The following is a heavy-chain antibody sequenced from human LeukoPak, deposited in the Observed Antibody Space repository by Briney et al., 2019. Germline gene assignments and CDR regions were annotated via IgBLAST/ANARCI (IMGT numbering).Heavy chain of an antibody. Sequence: SETLSLTCAVYGGSFSGYYWSWIRQPPGEGLEWIGEINHSGSTGYNPSPKSRITISVDMSKSQFSLKLSSVTAADTAIYYCARLGGSGSYTIDYWGQGTLVTVSS. CDR3: ARLGGSGSYTIDY. CDR1: GGSFSGYY. J-gene: IGHJ4*02. D-gene: IGHD3-10*01. V-gene: IGHV4-34*01. CDR2: INHSGST.